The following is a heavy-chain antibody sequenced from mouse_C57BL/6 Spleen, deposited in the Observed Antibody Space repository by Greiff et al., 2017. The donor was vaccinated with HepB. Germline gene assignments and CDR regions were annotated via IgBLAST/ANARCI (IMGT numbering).Heavy chain of an antibody. V-gene: IGHV1-69*01. CDR1: GYTFTSYW. CDR3: ARRKCYYGYDGYAMDY. J-gene: IGHJ4*01. D-gene: IGHD2-2*01. CDR2: IDPSDSYT. Sequence: QVQLQQPGAELVMPGASVKLSCKASGYTFTSYWMHWVKQRPGQGLEWIGEIDPSDSYTNYNQKFKGKSTLTVDKSSSTAYMQLSSLTSEDSAVYYCARRKCYYGYDGYAMDYWGQGTSVTVSS.